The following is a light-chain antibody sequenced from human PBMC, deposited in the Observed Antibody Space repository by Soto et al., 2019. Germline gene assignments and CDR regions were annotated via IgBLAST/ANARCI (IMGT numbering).Light chain of an antibody. CDR2: DNN. CDR1: SSNIRNNY. J-gene: IGLJ1*01. CDR3: GTWDSSLSAYV. V-gene: IGLV1-51*01. Sequence: QSVLTQLPSVSAGPRQKVTISCSGSSSNIRNNYVSWYQQLPGTAPKLLIYDNNKRPSGIPDRCSGSKSGTSATLGITGLQTGDEADYYCGTWDSSLSAYVFGTGTKVTVL.